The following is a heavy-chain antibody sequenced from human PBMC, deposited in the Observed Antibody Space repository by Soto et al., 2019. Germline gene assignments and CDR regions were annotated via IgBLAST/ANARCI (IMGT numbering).Heavy chain of an antibody. J-gene: IGHJ6*02. CDR3: ARDRELGYYGSGSYPYYYYYGMDV. CDR2: IYYSGST. Sequence: SETLSLTCTVSGGSISSGGYYWSWIRQHPGKGLEWIGYIYYSGSTYYNPSLKSRVTISVDTSKNQFSLKLSSVTAADTAVYYCARDRELGYYGSGSYPYYYYYGMDVWGQGTTVT. CDR1: GGSISSGGYY. V-gene: IGHV4-31*03. D-gene: IGHD3-10*01.